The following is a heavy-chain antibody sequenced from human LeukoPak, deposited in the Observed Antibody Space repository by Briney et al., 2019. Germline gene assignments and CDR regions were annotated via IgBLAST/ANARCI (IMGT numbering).Heavy chain of an antibody. Sequence: ASVKVSCKASGYPFGNYDINWVRQATGQGLEWMGWMNPNSGNTGYAQKFQGRVTMTRNTSISTAYMELSSLRSEDTAVYYCARAGGYCGRISCPYYFDYWGQGSLVAVSS. J-gene: IGHJ4*02. V-gene: IGHV1-8*01. CDR3: ARAGGYCGRISCPYYFDY. CDR2: MNPNSGNT. CDR1: GYPFGNYD. D-gene: IGHD2-15*01.